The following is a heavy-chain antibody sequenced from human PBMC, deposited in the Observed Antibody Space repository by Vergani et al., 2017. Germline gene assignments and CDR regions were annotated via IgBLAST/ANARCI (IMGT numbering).Heavy chain of an antibody. CDR3: ASQILGYCSSTSCPFDC. V-gene: IGHV4-30-4*01. J-gene: IGHJ4*02. Sequence: QVQLQESGPGLVKPSQTLSLTCTVSGGSISSGDYYWSWIRQPPGKGLGWIGYIYYSGSTYYNPSLKNRVTISVDTSKNQFSLKLSSVTAEDTAVYYCASQILGYCSSTSCPFDCCGQATLVTVSS. CDR1: GGSISSGDYY. D-gene: IGHD2-2*01. CDR2: IYYSGST.